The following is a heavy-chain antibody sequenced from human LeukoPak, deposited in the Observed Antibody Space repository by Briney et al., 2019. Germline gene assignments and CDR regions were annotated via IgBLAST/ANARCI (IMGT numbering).Heavy chain of an antibody. J-gene: IGHJ4*02. V-gene: IGHV1-69*04. CDR1: GGTFSNYA. D-gene: IGHD1-20*01. Sequence: GASVKVSCKASGGTFSNYAINWVRLAPGQGLEWMGRIIPFLDVANYAQKFQDRVAITADKSTSTVYMELSSLRSEDTALYYCASPIDRITGTFRFDHWGQGTLVTVSS. CDR2: IIPFLDVA. CDR3: ASPIDRITGTFRFDH.